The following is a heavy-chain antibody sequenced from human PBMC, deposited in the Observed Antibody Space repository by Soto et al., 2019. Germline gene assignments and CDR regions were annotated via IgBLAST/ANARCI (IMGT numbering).Heavy chain of an antibody. CDR1: GDSISSGY. Sequence: QVQLEESGPRLVKPSETLSLICNVSGDSISSGYWSWIRQPPGKTLEWIGYIWYRGTTEYNPSLKSRVTISIDTTANQFSLALTSVSAADTAVYYCVKDRRPLNPRRSPGWFDTWGQGAQVTVSA. CDR2: IWYRGTT. J-gene: IGHJ5*02. D-gene: IGHD6-6*01. CDR3: VKDRRPLNPRRSPGWFDT. V-gene: IGHV4-59*01.